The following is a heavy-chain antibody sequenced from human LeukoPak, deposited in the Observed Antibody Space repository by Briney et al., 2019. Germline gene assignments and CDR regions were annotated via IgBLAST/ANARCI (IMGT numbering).Heavy chain of an antibody. J-gene: IGHJ3*02. CDR3: AKPTGTLLEPFDI. Sequence: GGSLRLSCSASGFTFSSYAIAWVRQAPGKGLEWVSSMTSGGSTFFADSVKGRFTISRDNSKNTVYLQMNSLRAEDTALYYCAKPTGTLLEPFDIWGQGTMVTVSS. CDR2: MTSGGST. D-gene: IGHD1-1*01. CDR1: GFTFSSYA. V-gene: IGHV3-23*01.